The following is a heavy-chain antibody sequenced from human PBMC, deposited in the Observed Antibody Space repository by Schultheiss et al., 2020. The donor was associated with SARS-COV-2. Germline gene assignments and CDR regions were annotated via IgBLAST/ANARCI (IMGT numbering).Heavy chain of an antibody. CDR3: ARGQDSGEQTGSDY. Sequence: ASVKVSCKASGYTFTGYYMHWVRQAPGQGLEWMGWINPNSGNTNYAQKLQGRVTMTTDTSTSTAYMELRSLRSDDTAVYYCARGQDSGEQTGSDYWGQGTLVTVSS. CDR2: INPNSGNT. V-gene: IGHV1-18*04. J-gene: IGHJ4*02. D-gene: IGHD7-27*01. CDR1: GYTFTGYY.